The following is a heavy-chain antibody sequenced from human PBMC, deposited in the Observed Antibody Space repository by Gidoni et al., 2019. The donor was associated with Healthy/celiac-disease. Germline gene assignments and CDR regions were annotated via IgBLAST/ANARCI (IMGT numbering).Heavy chain of an antibody. D-gene: IGHD6-6*01. Sequence: EVQLVQSGAEVNTPGESLKISCKRSGYSFTSYWIGWVRQMPGKGLEWMGIIYPGDSDTRYSPSFQGKGTISDDKSSSTAYLQWSSLKASDTAMYYWARHRYSDSSSSGWFDPWGQGTLVTVSS. V-gene: IGHV5-51*01. CDR3: ARHRYSDSSSSGWFDP. CDR1: GYSFTSYW. CDR2: IYPGDSDT. J-gene: IGHJ5*02.